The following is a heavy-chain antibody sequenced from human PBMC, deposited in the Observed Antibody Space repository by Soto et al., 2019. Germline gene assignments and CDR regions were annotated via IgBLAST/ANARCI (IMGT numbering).Heavy chain of an antibody. D-gene: IGHD2-21*02. CDR1: EGNSGRHD. CDR2: MYNTGST. J-gene: IGHJ6*02. Sequence: TVAEGNSGRHDWRCIRQTTGKGLEWIGYMYNTGSTVYNPPFKSRVTISVDTSKNQFSLKLNSVTAADTAVYYCARDLWGYCGTDCYPLDVWGQGTTVTVSS. CDR3: ARDLWGYCGTDCYPLDV. V-gene: IGHV4-59*11.